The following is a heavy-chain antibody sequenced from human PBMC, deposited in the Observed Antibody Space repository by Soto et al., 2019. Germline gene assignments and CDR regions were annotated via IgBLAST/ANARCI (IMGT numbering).Heavy chain of an antibody. J-gene: IGHJ4*02. V-gene: IGHV1-69*13. D-gene: IGHD6-19*01. CDR1: GGTFSSYA. Sequence: SVKVSCKASGGTFSSYAISWVRQAPGQGLEWMGGIIPIFGTANYAQKFQGRVTITADESTSTAYMELSSLRSEDTAVYYCARKLHSSGWYGEYYFDYWGQGTLVTVSS. CDR2: IIPIFGTA. CDR3: ARKLHSSGWYGEYYFDY.